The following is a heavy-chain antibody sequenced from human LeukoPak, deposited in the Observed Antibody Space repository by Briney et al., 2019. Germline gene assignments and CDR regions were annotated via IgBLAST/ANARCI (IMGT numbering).Heavy chain of an antibody. CDR3: ATRKFPNYYYYGMDV. J-gene: IGHJ6*02. Sequence: GASVKVSCKASGYTFATFGVSWVRQAPGQGLEWMGGIIPIFGTANYAQKFQGRVTITADESTSTAYMELSSLRSEDTAVYYCATRKFPNYYYYGMDVWGQGTTVTVSS. CDR2: IIPIFGTA. CDR1: GYTFATFG. V-gene: IGHV1-69*13.